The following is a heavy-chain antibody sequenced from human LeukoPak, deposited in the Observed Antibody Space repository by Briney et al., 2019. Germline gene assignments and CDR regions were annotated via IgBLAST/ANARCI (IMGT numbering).Heavy chain of an antibody. CDR1: GFTFSSYS. V-gene: IGHV3-21*01. CDR3: ASNYDFWSGYYGSYYYYGMDV. D-gene: IGHD3-3*01. Sequence: GGSLRLSCAASGFTFSSYSMNWVRQAPGRGLEWVSSISSSSSYIYYADSVKGRFTISRDNAKNSLYLQMNSLRAEDTAVYYCASNYDFWSGYYGSYYYYGMDVWGQGTTVTVSS. CDR2: ISSSSSYI. J-gene: IGHJ6*02.